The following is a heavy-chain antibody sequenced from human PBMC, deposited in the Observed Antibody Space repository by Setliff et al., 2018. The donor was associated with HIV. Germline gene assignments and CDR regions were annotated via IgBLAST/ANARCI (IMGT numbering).Heavy chain of an antibody. V-gene: IGHV3-15*01. J-gene: IGHJ4*02. Sequence: GGSLRLSCAASGFTISNVWMTWVRQAPGKGLEWVGRIKIKTDGGTIDYAAPVKGRFTISRDDSKNTLYLQMNSLKTEDTAVYYCTTHQTHSSVYYHSDCWGQGTLVTVSS. CDR2: IKIKTDGGTI. CDR3: TTHQTHSSVYYHSDC. D-gene: IGHD3-22*01. CDR1: GFTISNVW.